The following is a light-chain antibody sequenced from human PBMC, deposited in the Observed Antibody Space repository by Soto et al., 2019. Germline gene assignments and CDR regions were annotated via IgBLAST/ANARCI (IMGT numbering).Light chain of an antibody. CDR1: RSDVGGYNY. CDR2: DVS. V-gene: IGLV2-11*01. CDR3: CSYAGSYTYV. J-gene: IGLJ1*01. Sequence: QSALTQPRSVSGSPGQSVTISCTGTRSDVGGYNYVSWYQQHPGKAPKLIIYDVSKRPSGVPDRFSGSKSGNTASLTISGLQAEDEADYYCCSYAGSYTYVFETGTKVTVL.